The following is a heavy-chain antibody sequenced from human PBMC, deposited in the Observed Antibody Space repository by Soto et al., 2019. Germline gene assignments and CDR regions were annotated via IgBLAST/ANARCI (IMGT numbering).Heavy chain of an antibody. CDR3: AAPLKGFGYYYGMDV. D-gene: IGHD3-10*01. CDR2: IIPIFGTA. CDR1: GGTFSSYA. V-gene: IGHV1-69*06. Sequence: QVQLVQSGAEVKKPGSSVKVSCKASGGTFSSYAISWVRQAPGQGLEWMGGIIPIFGTANYAQKFQGRVTITADKSTSTVYMELSSMRSEDTAVYYCAAPLKGFGYYYGMDVWGQGTTVTVSS. J-gene: IGHJ6*02.